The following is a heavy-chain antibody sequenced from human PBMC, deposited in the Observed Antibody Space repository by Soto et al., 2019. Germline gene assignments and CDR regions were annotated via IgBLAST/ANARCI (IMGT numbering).Heavy chain of an antibody. J-gene: IGHJ4*02. D-gene: IGHD3-3*01. CDR3: AKTQDVLRFLEWLSAFDY. V-gene: IGHV3-30*18. CDR1: GFTFSSYG. Sequence: PGGSLRLSCAASGFTFSSYGMHWVRQAPGKGLEWVAVISYDGSNKYYADSVKGRFTISRDNSKHTLYLQMNRLRAEETAVYYCAKTQDVLRFLEWLSAFDYWGQGT. CDR2: ISYDGSNK.